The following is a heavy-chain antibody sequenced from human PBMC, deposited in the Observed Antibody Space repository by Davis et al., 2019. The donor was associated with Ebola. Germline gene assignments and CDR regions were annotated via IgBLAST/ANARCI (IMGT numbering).Heavy chain of an antibody. D-gene: IGHD1-26*01. V-gene: IGHV3-21*01. CDR1: GFTFSSYS. CDR3: ARDGGGSYYAVLNFDY. CDR2: ISSSSSYI. J-gene: IGHJ4*02. Sequence: GGSLRLSCAASGFTFSSYSMNWVRQAPGKGLEWVSSISSSSSYIYYADSVKGRFTISRDNAKNSLYLQMNSLRAEDTAVYYCARDGGGSYYAVLNFDYWGQGTLVTVSS.